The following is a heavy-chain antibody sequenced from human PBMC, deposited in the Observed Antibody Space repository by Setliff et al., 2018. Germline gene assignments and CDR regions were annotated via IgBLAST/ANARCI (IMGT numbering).Heavy chain of an antibody. Sequence: SETLSLTCTVSGASISDYYWTWIRQPAGKELEWIGRVSASGSTTYNPSLKSRVTMSVDTSRNQISLNLTSVTAADTAMYYFRLAHCNDTTCEEAPDYWSQGTLVTVSS. CDR2: VSASGST. CDR1: GASISDYY. V-gene: IGHV4-4*07. CDR3: RLAHCNDTTCEEAPDY. D-gene: IGHD1-1*01. J-gene: IGHJ4*02.